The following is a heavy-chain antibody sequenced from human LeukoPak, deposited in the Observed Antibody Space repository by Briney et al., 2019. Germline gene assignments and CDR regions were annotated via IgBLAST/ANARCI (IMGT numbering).Heavy chain of an antibody. D-gene: IGHD3-3*01. CDR1: GYTFTGYY. Sequence: ASVKVSCKASGYTFTGYYMHRVRQAPGQGLEWMGWINPNSGNSGGTSYAQKFQGRVTMTTDTSISTAYMELSGLRSDDTAVYYCARERDFWSGSSPLDYWGQGTLVTVSS. J-gene: IGHJ4*02. V-gene: IGHV1-2*02. CDR3: ARERDFWSGSSPLDY. CDR2: INPNSGNSGGT.